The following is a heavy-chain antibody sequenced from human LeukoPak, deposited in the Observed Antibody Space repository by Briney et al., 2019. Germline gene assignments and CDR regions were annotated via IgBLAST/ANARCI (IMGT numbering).Heavy chain of an antibody. V-gene: IGHV1-69*04. Sequence: GASVKVSCKASGGTFSSYAISWVRQAPGQGLEWMGRIIPILGIANYAQKFQGRVTITADKSTSTAYMELSSLRSEDTAVYYCARGKVTQINAFDIWGQGTMVTVSS. CDR2: IIPILGIA. CDR3: ARGKVTQINAFDI. D-gene: IGHD2-21*02. J-gene: IGHJ3*02. CDR1: GGTFSSYA.